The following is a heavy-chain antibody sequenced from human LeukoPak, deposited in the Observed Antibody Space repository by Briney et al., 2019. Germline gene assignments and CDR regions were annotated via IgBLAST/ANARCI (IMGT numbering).Heavy chain of an antibody. CDR1: GFTFSTYW. V-gene: IGHV3-74*01. D-gene: IGHD7-27*01. CDR3: ARDDWGMYYFDY. J-gene: IGHJ4*02. CDR2: INSDGNTR. Sequence: GGSLRLSCTASGFTFSTYWMHWVRQAPGKGLVWVSRINSDGNTRSYADSVKGRFSISRDNANNMLYLQMNSLRAEDTAVYYCARDDWGMYYFDYWGQGTLVTVSS.